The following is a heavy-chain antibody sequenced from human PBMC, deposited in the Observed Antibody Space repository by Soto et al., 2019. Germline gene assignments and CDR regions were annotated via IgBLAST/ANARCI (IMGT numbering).Heavy chain of an antibody. Sequence: ASVKVSCKASGYTFTGYYMHWVRQAPGQGLEWMGWINPNSGGTNYAQKFQGRVTMTRDTSISTAYMELSRLRSDDTAVYYCVSAQRVIDTPFDYWGQGTLVTVSS. CDR1: GYTFTGYY. V-gene: IGHV1-2*02. D-gene: IGHD3-16*02. CDR2: INPNSGGT. J-gene: IGHJ4*02. CDR3: VSAQRVIDTPFDY.